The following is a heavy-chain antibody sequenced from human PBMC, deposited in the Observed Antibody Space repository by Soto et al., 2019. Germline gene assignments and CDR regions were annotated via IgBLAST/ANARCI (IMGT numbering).Heavy chain of an antibody. CDR1: GGSISSYY. D-gene: IGHD5-12*01. Sequence: PSETLSLTCTVSGGSISSYYWSWIRQSPGKRLEWIGYIYFSGSTNYNPSLKSRVTISGDTSKNQFSLKLTSVTAADTAVYYCARVEYSGYPRIWGQGTLVTVSP. J-gene: IGHJ4*02. V-gene: IGHV4-59*01. CDR3: ARVEYSGYPRI. CDR2: IYFSGST.